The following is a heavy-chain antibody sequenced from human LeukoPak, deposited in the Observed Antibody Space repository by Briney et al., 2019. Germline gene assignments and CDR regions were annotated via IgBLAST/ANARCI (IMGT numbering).Heavy chain of an antibody. CDR1: GGSISSGSYY. D-gene: IGHD2-15*01. J-gene: IGHJ4*02. CDR3: ARAKRIIDY. CDR2: IYTSGST. V-gene: IGHV4-61*02. Sequence: SETLSLTCTVSGGSISSGSYYWSWIRQPAGKGLEWIGRIYTSGSTNYNPSLKSRVTISVDTSKNQFSLKLSSVTAADTAVYYCARAKRIIDYWGQGTLVTVSS.